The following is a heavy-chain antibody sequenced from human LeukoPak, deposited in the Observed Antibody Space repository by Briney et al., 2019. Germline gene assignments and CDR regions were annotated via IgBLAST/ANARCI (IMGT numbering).Heavy chain of an antibody. V-gene: IGHV3-23*01. CDR1: RFSFSAYP. CDR3: ARDLDSGNYFFAY. D-gene: IGHD3-22*01. J-gene: IGHJ4*02. Sequence: GSLRLSCAASRFSFSAYPMGWVRRAPGRGLEWVSGISAGGDLTFHADPVKGRFTISRDNAKNSLYLQMSSLRAEDTAVYYCARDLDSGNYFFAYWGQGTPVTVSS. CDR2: ISAGGDLT.